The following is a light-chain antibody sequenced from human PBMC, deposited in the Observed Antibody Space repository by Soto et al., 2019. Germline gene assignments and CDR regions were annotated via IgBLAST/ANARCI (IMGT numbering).Light chain of an antibody. CDR1: SSNIGAGYD. J-gene: IGLJ3*02. V-gene: IGLV1-40*01. CDR2: RNN. Sequence: QPVLTQPPSVSGAPVQRVTISCTGSSSNIGAGYDVHWYQQLPGTAPKLLIYRNNNRPSGVPDRFSGSKSGTSASLAITGLQAEDEADYYCHSYDSSLSGSVFGGGTKLTVL. CDR3: HSYDSSLSGSV.